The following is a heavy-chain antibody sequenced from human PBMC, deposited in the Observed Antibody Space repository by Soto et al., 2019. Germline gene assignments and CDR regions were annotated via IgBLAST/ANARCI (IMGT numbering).Heavy chain of an antibody. CDR1: GYSIGSGYY. V-gene: IGHV4-38-2*01. Sequence: ETLSLTCAVSGYSIGSGYYWAWIRQSPGKGLEWIGSIYHAGSVYYNPSLNGRVALSMDTSKNHFSLKLTSVTAADTAVYYCARTFAYYGMDVWGQGTTVTVSS. CDR2: IYHAGSV. CDR3: ARTFAYYGMDV. J-gene: IGHJ6*02.